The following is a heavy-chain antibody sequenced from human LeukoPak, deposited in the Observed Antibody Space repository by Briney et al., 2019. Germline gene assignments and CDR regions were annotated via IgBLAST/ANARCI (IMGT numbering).Heavy chain of an antibody. CDR1: GGSINSSSYY. V-gene: IGHV4-39*01. Sequence: SETLSLTCIVSGGSINSSSYYWGWIRQPPGKGLEWIGSIYYSGSTYYNPSLKSRVTISVDTSKNQFSLKLSSVTAADTAVYYCARHIQLRGWFDPWGQGTLVTVSP. CDR2: IYYSGST. D-gene: IGHD5-18*01. J-gene: IGHJ5*02. CDR3: ARHIQLRGWFDP.